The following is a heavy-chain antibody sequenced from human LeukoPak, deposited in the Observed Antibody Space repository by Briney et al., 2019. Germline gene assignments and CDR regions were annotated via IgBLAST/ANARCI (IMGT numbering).Heavy chain of an antibody. Sequence: ASVKVSCEASGYGFTGYYIHWVRQAPGQGLEWVGWIDPNSGDARYRQSFQDRVTLTRDISIRTAYMELTRLKSDDTATYYCAIPQRIAISGTSLDIWGQGSLVIVPS. CDR3: AIPQRIAISGTSLDI. CDR2: IDPNSGDA. D-gene: IGHD3-16*02. CDR1: GYGFTGYY. V-gene: IGHV1-2*02. J-gene: IGHJ4*02.